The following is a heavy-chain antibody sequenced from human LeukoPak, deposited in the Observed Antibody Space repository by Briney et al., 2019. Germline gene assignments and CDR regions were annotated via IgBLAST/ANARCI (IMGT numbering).Heavy chain of an antibody. V-gene: IGHV4-59*08. Sequence: SETLSLTCTVSGGSISSYYWSWIRQPPGKGLEWIGYIYYSGSTNYNPSLKSRVTILVDTSKNQFSLKLSSVTAADTAVYYCARQVIAAEAFDIWGQGTMVTVSS. J-gene: IGHJ3*02. D-gene: IGHD6-13*01. CDR3: ARQVIAAEAFDI. CDR2: IYYSGST. CDR1: GGSISSYY.